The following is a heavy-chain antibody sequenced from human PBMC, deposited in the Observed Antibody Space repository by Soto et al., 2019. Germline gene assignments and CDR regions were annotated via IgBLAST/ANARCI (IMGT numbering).Heavy chain of an antibody. CDR1: GFTVSSNY. CDR3: ASSGSLRGDAFDI. CDR2: IYSGGST. Sequence: EVQLVESGGGLIQPGGSLRLSCAASGFTVSSNYMSWVRQAPGKGLAWVSGIYSGGSTYYADSVKGRFTISRDNSKNALYLQMNSLRAEDTAVYYCASSGSLRGDAFDIWGQGTMVTVSS. V-gene: IGHV3-53*01. D-gene: IGHD1-26*01. J-gene: IGHJ3*02.